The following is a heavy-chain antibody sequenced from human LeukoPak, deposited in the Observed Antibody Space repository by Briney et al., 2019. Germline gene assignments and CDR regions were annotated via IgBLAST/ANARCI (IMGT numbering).Heavy chain of an antibody. CDR3: AREKRYSSSWYGVRYYFDY. J-gene: IGHJ4*02. Sequence: PSETLSLTCTVSGGSISSYYWSWIRQPPGKGLEWIGYIYYSGSTNYNPSLKSRVTISVDTSKNQFSLKLSSVTAADTAVYYCAREKRYSSSWYGVRYYFDYWGQGTLVTVSS. CDR1: GGSISSYY. D-gene: IGHD6-13*01. CDR2: IYYSGST. V-gene: IGHV4-59*01.